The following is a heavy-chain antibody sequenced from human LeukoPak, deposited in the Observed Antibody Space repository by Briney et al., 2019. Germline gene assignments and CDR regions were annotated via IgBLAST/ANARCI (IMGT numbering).Heavy chain of an antibody. CDR1: GFTFSSYS. CDR3: ARDSSGG. V-gene: IGHV3-21*01. D-gene: IGHD3-22*01. CDR2: ISSSSSYI. J-gene: IGHJ4*02. Sequence: GGSMRLSCAASGFTFSSYSVNWVRQAPGKGLGWVSSISSSSSYIYYADSVKGRFTISRDNANNSLYLQMNSLRAEDTAVYYCARDSSGGWGQGTLVTVSS.